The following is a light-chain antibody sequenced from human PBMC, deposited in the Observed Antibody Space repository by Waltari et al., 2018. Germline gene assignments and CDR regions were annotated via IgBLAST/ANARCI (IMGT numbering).Light chain of an antibody. CDR1: SSDVGGYNY. V-gene: IGLV2-11*01. J-gene: IGLJ2*01. CDR2: EIN. Sequence: QSALTQPRSVSGSPGQSVTISCTGTSSDVGGYNYVAWYQQLPGKAPKLIIYEINKRPSGVPARFSGSKSGNTASLTISGLQAEDEADYYCCSYAGSYTFGVFGGGTKVTVL. CDR3: CSYAGSYTFGV.